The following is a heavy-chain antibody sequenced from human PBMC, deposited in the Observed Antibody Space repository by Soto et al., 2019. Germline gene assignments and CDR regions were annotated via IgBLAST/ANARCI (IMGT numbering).Heavy chain of an antibody. Sequence: QVQLQESGPGLVKPSGTLSLTCAVSSGSISSSNWWSWVRQPPGKGLEWIGEIYHSGSTNYNPSLKSRVTISVDQSKNQFSLKLSSVTAADTAVYYCARGGYCSIISCYRYDYWGQGTLVTVSS. CDR3: ARGGYCSIISCYRYDY. CDR1: SGSISSSNW. CDR2: IYHSGST. J-gene: IGHJ4*02. V-gene: IGHV4-4*02. D-gene: IGHD2-2*01.